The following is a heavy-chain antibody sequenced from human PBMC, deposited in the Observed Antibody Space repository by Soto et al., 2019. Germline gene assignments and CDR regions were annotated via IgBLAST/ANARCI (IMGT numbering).Heavy chain of an antibody. D-gene: IGHD6-25*01. CDR3: ARVRARGSAIYFDY. J-gene: IGHJ4*02. CDR2: ISSSSSYI. CDR1: GFTFSSYS. V-gene: IGHV3-21*01. Sequence: PXGSLRLSCAASGFTFSSYSMNWVRQAPGKGLEWVSSISSSSSYIYYADSVKGRFTISRDNAKNSLYLQMNSLRAEDTAVYYCARVRARGSAIYFDYWGQGTLVTVSS.